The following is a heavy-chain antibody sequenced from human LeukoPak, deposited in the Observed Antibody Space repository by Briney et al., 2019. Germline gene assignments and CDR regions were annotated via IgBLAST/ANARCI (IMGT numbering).Heavy chain of an antibody. CDR2: IYYSGST. CDR3: AREVAAAGRVWFDP. CDR1: GGSISSGGHS. V-gene: IGHV4-61*08. J-gene: IGHJ5*02. Sequence: SQTLSLTCTVSGGSISSGGHSWSWIRQPPGKGLEWIGYIYYSGSTNYNPSLKSRVTISVDTSKNQFSLKLSSVTAADTAVYYCAREVAAAGRVWFDPWGQGTLVTVSS. D-gene: IGHD6-13*01.